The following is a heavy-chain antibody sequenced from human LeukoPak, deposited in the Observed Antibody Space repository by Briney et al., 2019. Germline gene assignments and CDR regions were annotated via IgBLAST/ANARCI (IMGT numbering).Heavy chain of an antibody. CDR3: TRHDSSGFVY. CDR1: GFTFSGSA. Sequence: GGSLRLSCAASGFTFSGSAMHWVRQASGKGLEWVGRIRSKANSYATAYAASVKGRFTISRDDSKNTACLQMNSLKTEDTAVYYCTRHDSSGFVYWGQGTLVTVSS. CDR2: IRSKANSYAT. D-gene: IGHD6-19*01. J-gene: IGHJ4*02. V-gene: IGHV3-73*01.